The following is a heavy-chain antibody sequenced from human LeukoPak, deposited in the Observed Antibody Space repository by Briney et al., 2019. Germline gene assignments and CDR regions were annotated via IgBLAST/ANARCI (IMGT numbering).Heavy chain of an antibody. CDR3: ARASPPATPTYYYYYYMDV. CDR2: INPSGGST. V-gene: IGHV1-46*01. J-gene: IGHJ6*03. CDR1: GYAFTSYY. D-gene: IGHD2-2*01. Sequence: GASVKVSCKASGYAFTSYYMHWVRQAPGQGLEWMGIINPSGGSTSYAQKFQGRVTMTRDTPTSTVYMELSSLRSEDTAVYYCARASPPATPTYYYYYYMDVWGKGTTVTVSS.